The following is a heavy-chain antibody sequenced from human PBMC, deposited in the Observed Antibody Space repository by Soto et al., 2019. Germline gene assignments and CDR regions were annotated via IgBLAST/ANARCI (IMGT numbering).Heavy chain of an antibody. J-gene: IGHJ5*02. D-gene: IGHD3-16*02. V-gene: IGHV4-38-2*02. CDR2: IYHSGST. Sequence: PAETLSLTCAVSGYSIGSGYYWGWIRQPPGKGLEWIGSIYHSGSTYYNPSLKSRVTISVETSKNQFSLKLSSVTAADTAVYYCARDHNYVWGSYHVFDPWGQGTLVTRL. CDR1: GYSIGSGYY. CDR3: ARDHNYVWGSYHVFDP.